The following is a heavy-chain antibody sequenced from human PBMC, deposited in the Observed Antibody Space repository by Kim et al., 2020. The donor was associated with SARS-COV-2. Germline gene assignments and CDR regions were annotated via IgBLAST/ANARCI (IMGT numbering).Heavy chain of an antibody. D-gene: IGHD2-15*01. Sequence: ASVKVSCKASGYTFTGYYMHWVRQAPGQGLEWMGRINPNSGGTNYAQKFQGRVTMTRVTSISTAYMELSRLRSDDTAVYYCARDGCSGGSCYSWWFDPWGQGTLVTVSS. J-gene: IGHJ5*02. CDR3: ARDGCSGGSCYSWWFDP. CDR1: GYTFTGYY. CDR2: INPNSGGT. V-gene: IGHV1-2*06.